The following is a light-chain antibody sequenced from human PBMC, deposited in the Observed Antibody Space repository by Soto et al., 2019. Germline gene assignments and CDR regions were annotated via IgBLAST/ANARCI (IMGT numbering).Light chain of an antibody. CDR3: QQYVNSPIT. J-gene: IGKJ5*01. Sequence: EIVMTQSTATLSVSPGERATLSCRASQSVSSNLAWYQQKPGQAPRLLIYGASTRATGIPARFSGSGSGTDFTLTISRLEPEDFVVYYCQQYVNSPITFGQGTRLEIK. CDR1: QSVSSN. CDR2: GAS. V-gene: IGKV3-15*01.